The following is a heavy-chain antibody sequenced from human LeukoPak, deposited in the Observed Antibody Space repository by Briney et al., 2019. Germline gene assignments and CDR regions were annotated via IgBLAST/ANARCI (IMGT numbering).Heavy chain of an antibody. V-gene: IGHV1-69*13. CDR2: IIPIFGTA. CDR1: GGTFSSYA. J-gene: IGHJ4*02. Sequence: ASVKVSCKASGGTFSSYAISWVRQAPGQGLEWMGGIIPIFGTANYAQKFQGRVTITADESTSTAYMELSSLRSEDTAVYYCARSLDIVVVVAADLGYWGRGTLVTVSS. D-gene: IGHD2-15*01. CDR3: ARSLDIVVVVAADLGY.